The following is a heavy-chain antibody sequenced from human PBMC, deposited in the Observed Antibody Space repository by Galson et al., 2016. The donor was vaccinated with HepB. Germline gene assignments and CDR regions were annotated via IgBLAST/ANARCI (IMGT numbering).Heavy chain of an antibody. CDR2: IVPIFNRS. D-gene: IGHD5-18*01. CDR1: GGSFNNYG. J-gene: IGHJ6*02. CDR3: ARGKETATYLDYYLYAMDV. V-gene: IGHV1-69*13. Sequence: SVKVSCKASGGSFNNYGLNWLRQAPGQGFEWMGGIVPIFNRSNNAEKFQGRVTITADESTSTAYLELSSLRSEDSAVYYCARGKETATYLDYYLYAMDVWGQGTAVTVSS.